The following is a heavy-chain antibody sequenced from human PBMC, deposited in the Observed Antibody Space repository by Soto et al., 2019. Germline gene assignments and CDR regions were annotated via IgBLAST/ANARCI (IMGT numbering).Heavy chain of an antibody. V-gene: IGHV3-23*01. Sequence: GGSLRLSCAASGFTFSSYSMSWIRQAPGKGLEWVSGFRTGGDDGTTYYADSVKGRFTISRDNSKNTLFLQMNSLRAEDTAIYYCAKKVNSGPGSQYFDYWGQGTLVTVSS. CDR2: FRTGGDDGTT. CDR3: AKKVNSGPGSQYFDY. CDR1: GFTFSSYS. J-gene: IGHJ4*02. D-gene: IGHD3-10*01.